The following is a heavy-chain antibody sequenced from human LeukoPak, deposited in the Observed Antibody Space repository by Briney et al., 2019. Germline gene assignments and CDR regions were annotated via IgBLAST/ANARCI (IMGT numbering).Heavy chain of an antibody. Sequence: GGSLRLSCAASGFTFSYYWMNWVRQAPGKGLEWVANIKEDGSEKYYVDSVKGRFTISRDNSKNTLYLQMSSLRAEDTAVYYCAIDPNGDYIGAFDFWGQGTMVTVSS. V-gene: IGHV3-7*03. CDR1: GFTFSYYW. CDR3: AIDPNGDYIGAFDF. CDR2: IKEDGSEK. J-gene: IGHJ3*01. D-gene: IGHD4-17*01.